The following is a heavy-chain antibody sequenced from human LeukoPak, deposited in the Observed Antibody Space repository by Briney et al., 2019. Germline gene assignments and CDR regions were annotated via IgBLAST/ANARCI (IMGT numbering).Heavy chain of an antibody. CDR3: AKDGGLWVSAHWGDS. J-gene: IGHJ4*02. D-gene: IGHD7-27*01. CDR2: ISGRGGST. Sequence: GGSLRLSCAASGFTVSSNYMSWVRQAPGKGLEWVSAISGRGGSTFYADSVKGRFTISRDNSKNTLYLQMNSLRAEDTAVYYCAKDGGLWVSAHWGDSWGRGTLVTVSS. V-gene: IGHV3-23*01. CDR1: GFTVSSNY.